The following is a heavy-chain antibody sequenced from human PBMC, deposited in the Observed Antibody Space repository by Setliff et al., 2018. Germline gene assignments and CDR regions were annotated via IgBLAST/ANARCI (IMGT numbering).Heavy chain of an antibody. Sequence: PGGSLRLSCAASGFTFSSYWMSWVRQAPGKGLEWVGRIKSKTDGGTTDYAAPVKGRFTISRDDSKNTLYLQMNSLRTEDTALYYCTTWDKGPLWFGYLLIPPDAFDVWGQGTMVTVSS. D-gene: IGHD3-10*01. CDR2: IKSKTDGGTT. V-gene: IGHV3-15*01. CDR3: TTWDKGPLWFGYLLIPPDAFDV. J-gene: IGHJ3*01. CDR1: GFTFSSYW.